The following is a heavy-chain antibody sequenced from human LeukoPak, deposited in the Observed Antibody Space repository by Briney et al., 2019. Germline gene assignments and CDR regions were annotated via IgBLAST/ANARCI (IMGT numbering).Heavy chain of an antibody. CDR2: VIPIFGTA. CDR1: GGTFSSYA. Sequence: GASVKVSCKASGGTFSSYAISWVRQAPGQGLEWMGGVIPIFGTANYAQKFQGRVTITADESTSAAYMELSSLRSEDTAVYYCARARDGDYFDYWGQGTLVTVSS. D-gene: IGHD3-10*01. V-gene: IGHV1-69*13. CDR3: ARARDGDYFDY. J-gene: IGHJ4*02.